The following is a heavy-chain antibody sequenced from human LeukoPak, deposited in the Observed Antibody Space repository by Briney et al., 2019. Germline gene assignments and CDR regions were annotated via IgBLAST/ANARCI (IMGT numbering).Heavy chain of an antibody. CDR1: GGTFSSYA. D-gene: IGHD3-9*01. V-gene: IGHV1-69*13. J-gene: IGHJ3*02. CDR2: IIPIFGTA. Sequence: GASVKVSCKASGGTFSSYAISWVRQAPGQGLEWMGGIIPIFGTANYAQKFQGRVTITADESTSTAYMELSSLRSEDTAVYYCARDHMTYYDILTGPVAPSAFDIWGQGTMVTVSS. CDR3: ARDHMTYYDILTGPVAPSAFDI.